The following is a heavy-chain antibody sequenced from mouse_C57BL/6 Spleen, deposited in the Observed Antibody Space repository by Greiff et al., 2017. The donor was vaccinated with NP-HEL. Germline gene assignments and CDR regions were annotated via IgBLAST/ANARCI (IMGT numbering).Heavy chain of an antibody. CDR2: INPYNGGT. Sequence: EVQLQQSGPVLVKPGASVKMSCKASGYTFTDYYMNWVKQSHGKSLEWIGVINPYNGGTSYNQKFKGKATLTVDKSSSTAYMELNSLTSEDSAVYYCARPSTMITTGFAYWGQGTLVTVSA. J-gene: IGHJ3*01. CDR1: GYTFTDYY. CDR3: ARPSTMITTGFAY. V-gene: IGHV1-19*01. D-gene: IGHD2-4*01.